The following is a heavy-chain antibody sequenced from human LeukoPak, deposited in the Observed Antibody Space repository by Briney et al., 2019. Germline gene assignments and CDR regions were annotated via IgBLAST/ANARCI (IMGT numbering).Heavy chain of an antibody. V-gene: IGHV1-24*01. CDR1: GYTLTELS. CDR3: ATPYYDILTGYYPLGALDY. CDR2: FDPEDGET. Sequence: ASVKVSCKVSGYTLTELSMHWVRQAPGKGLEWMGGFDPEDGETIYAQKFQGRVTMTEDTSTDTAYMELSSLRSEDTAVYYCATPYYDILTGYYPLGALDYWGQGTLVTVSS. J-gene: IGHJ4*02. D-gene: IGHD3-9*01.